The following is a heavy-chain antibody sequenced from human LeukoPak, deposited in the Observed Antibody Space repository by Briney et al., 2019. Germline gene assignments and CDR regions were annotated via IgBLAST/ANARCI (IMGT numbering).Heavy chain of an antibody. Sequence: GGSLRLSCAASGFTFSDSAMTWGRQAPGKGLEWVSLISASGVSTYYADSVKGRFTISRDNSKNTLYLQMNSLRAEDTAVYYCAKDQTSGRAMVGIDYWGQGTLVTVSS. J-gene: IGHJ4*02. CDR3: AKDQTSGRAMVGIDY. V-gene: IGHV3-23*01. CDR2: ISASGVST. D-gene: IGHD3-10*01. CDR1: GFTFSDSA.